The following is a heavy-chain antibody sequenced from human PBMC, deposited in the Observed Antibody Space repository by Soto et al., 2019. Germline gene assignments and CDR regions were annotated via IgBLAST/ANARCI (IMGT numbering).Heavy chain of an antibody. D-gene: IGHD2-2*01. J-gene: IGHJ5*02. CDR2: IGNSGSPI. Sequence: QVRLVESGGDLVAPGGSLALSCAASGFTFSDYYMGWIRQAPGKGLDWVSYIGNSGSPIFYTDSVKGRFTISRDNAKNSLYLEMNSLTADDTAVYYCARGEYHLQPGGWFDPWGQGTLVTVSS. CDR1: GFTFSDYY. CDR3: ARGEYHLQPGGWFDP. V-gene: IGHV3-11*01.